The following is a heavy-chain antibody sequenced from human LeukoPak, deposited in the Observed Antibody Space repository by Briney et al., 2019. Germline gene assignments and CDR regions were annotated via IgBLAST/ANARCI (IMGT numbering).Heavy chain of an antibody. CDR3: ARDGPGGSPSFDY. CDR1: GFTVSSKY. V-gene: IGHV3-53*01. Sequence: GGSLRLSCAASGFTVSSKYMSWVRQAPGKGLEWVSVIYSGGSTYYADSVKGRFTISRDNSKNTLYLQMNSLRAEDTAVYYCARDGPGGSPSFDYWGQGTLVTVSS. D-gene: IGHD2-15*01. CDR2: IYSGGST. J-gene: IGHJ4*02.